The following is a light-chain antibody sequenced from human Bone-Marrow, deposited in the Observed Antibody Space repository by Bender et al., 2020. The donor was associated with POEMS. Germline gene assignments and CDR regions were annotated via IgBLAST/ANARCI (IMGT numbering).Light chain of an antibody. J-gene: IGLJ3*02. CDR1: SSNIGSNF. V-gene: IGLV1-47*02. Sequence: QSVLTQPPSASGTPGQRVTISCSGSSSNIGSNFVYWYHQLPGTAPKLLIYSNNQRPSGVPARFSGSKSGTSASLAISDIQSEDEGDYYCSSWDDSLSGWVFGGGTKLTVL. CDR3: SSWDDSLSGWV. CDR2: SNN.